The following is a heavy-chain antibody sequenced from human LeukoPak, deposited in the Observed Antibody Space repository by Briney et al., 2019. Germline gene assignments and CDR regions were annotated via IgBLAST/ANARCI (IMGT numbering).Heavy chain of an antibody. CDR1: GFTFSSYA. V-gene: IGHV3-23*01. CDR3: AKAVYSSGWRGWFDP. D-gene: IGHD6-19*01. J-gene: IGHJ5*02. CDR2: ISGSGGST. Sequence: GGSLRLSCGASGFTFSSYAMSWVRQAPGKGLEWVSAISGSGGSTYYADSVKGRFTISRDNSKNTLYLQMNSLRAEDTAVYYCAKAVYSSGWRGWFDPWGQGTLVTVSS.